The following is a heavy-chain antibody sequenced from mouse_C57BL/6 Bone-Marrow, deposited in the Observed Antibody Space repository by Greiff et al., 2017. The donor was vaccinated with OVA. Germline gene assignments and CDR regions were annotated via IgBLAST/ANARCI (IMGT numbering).Heavy chain of an antibody. CDR2: ISNVADSI. Sequence: DVKLQESGGGLVQPGGSLKLSCAASGFTFSDYGMAWVRQAPRKGPEWVGVISNVADSIYYADTVKGRFTLTGENATNTLYLEMSSLRSEDTAMYFCARRDYDYGDSMDYWGQGTSVTVSS. CDR1: GFTFSDYG. D-gene: IGHD2-4*01. V-gene: IGHV5-15*04. CDR3: ARRDYDYGDSMDY. J-gene: IGHJ4*01.